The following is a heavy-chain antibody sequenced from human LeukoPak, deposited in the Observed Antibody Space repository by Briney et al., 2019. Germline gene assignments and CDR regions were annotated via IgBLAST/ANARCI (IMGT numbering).Heavy chain of an antibody. D-gene: IGHD4-17*01. V-gene: IGHV3-21*01. J-gene: IGHJ4*02. CDR2: ISSSSSYI. CDR3: ARATTVTTPYYFDY. CDR1: GFTFSSYS. Sequence: GGSLRLSCAASGFTFSSYSMSWVRQAPGKGLEWVSSISSSSSYIYYADSVKGRFTISRDNAKNSLYLQMNSLRAEDTAVYYCARATTVTTPYYFDYWGQGTLVTVSS.